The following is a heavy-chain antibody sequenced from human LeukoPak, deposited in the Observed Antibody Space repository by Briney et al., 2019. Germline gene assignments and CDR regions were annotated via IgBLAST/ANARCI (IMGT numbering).Heavy chain of an antibody. CDR2: IKSKTDGGTT. CDR3: TTVYYYDSSGYYLDAFDI. CDR1: GFTFSNAW. J-gene: IGHJ3*02. Sequence: GGSLRLSCAASGFTFSNAWMSWVRQAPGKGLEWVGRIKSKTDGGTTGYAAPVKGRFTISRDDSKNTLYLQMNSLKTEDTAVYYCTTVYYYDSSGYYLDAFDIWGQGTMVTVSS. V-gene: IGHV3-15*01. D-gene: IGHD3-22*01.